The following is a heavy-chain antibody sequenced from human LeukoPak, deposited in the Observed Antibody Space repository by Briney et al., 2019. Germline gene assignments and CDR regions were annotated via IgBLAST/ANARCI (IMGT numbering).Heavy chain of an antibody. CDR2: ISAYNGNT. Sequence: ASVKVSCKASGYTFTSYGISWVRQAPGQGLKWMGWISAYNGNTNYAQKLQGRVTMTTDTSTSTAYMELRSLRSDDTAVYYCARGITIFGVGLRGFDYWGQGTLVTVSS. CDR3: ARGITIFGVGLRGFDY. D-gene: IGHD3-3*01. CDR1: GYTFTSYG. V-gene: IGHV1-18*01. J-gene: IGHJ4*02.